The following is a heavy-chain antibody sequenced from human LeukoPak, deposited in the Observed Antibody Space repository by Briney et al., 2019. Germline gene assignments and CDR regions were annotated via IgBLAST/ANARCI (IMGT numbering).Heavy chain of an antibody. D-gene: IGHD3-3*01. V-gene: IGHV4-34*01. Sequence: SETLSLTCAAYGGSFSGYYWSWIRQPPGKGLEWIGEINHSGSTNYNPSLKSRVTISVDTSKNQFSLKLSSVTAADTAVYYCARSLPRYDFWSGYYEPLNAFDIWGQGTMVTVSS. CDR1: GGSFSGYY. J-gene: IGHJ3*02. CDR2: INHSGST. CDR3: ARSLPRYDFWSGYYEPLNAFDI.